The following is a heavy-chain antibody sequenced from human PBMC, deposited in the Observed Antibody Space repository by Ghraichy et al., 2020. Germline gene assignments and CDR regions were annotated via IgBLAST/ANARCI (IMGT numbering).Heavy chain of an antibody. V-gene: IGHV3-23*01. CDR3: AKETQRTTATGPIDY. CDR1: GFTFSSYA. J-gene: IGHJ4*02. CDR2: ISGRGSTT. D-gene: IGHD1-7*01. Sequence: LSLTCAASGFTFSSYAMNWVRQAPGKGLEWVSIISGRGSTTYYADSVKGRFTISRDNSKNILYLQMNSLRAEDTAVYYCAKETQRTTATGPIDYWGQGTLVTVSS.